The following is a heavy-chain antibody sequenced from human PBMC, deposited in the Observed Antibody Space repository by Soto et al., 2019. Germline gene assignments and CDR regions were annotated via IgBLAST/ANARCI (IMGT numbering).Heavy chain of an antibody. J-gene: IGHJ3*02. CDR2: ISWNSGSI. D-gene: IGHD3-22*01. CDR1: GFTFDDYA. Sequence: EVQLVESGGGLVQPGRSLRLSCAASGFTFDDYAMHWVRQAPGKGLEWVSGISWNSGSIGYADSVKGRFTISRDNAKNSLYLQMNSLRAEDTALYYCAKGKADYYDSSGYFDAFDIWGQGTMVTVSS. V-gene: IGHV3-9*01. CDR3: AKGKADYYDSSGYFDAFDI.